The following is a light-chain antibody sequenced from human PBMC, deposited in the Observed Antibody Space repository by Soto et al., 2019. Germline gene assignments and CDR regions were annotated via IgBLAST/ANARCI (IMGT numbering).Light chain of an antibody. CDR2: AVS. J-gene: IGKJ4*01. CDR3: LQYYTYPFT. Sequence: DIQMTQSPSSLSASVGDRVSITCRAGQGIGHGLAWYQQKPGKAPKRLIYAVSTLHSGVPSRFSGGGSGTEFTLIISSLLPEDFATYYCLQYYTYPFTFGGGTKVEIK. V-gene: IGKV1-17*01. CDR1: QGIGHG.